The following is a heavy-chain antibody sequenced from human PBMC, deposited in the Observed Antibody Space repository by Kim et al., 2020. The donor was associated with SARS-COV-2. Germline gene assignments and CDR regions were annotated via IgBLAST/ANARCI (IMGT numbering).Heavy chain of an antibody. CDR3: ARDKGRRDGYNAPADYYYYYGMDV. Sequence: ASVKVSCKASGYTFTSYGISWVRQAPGQGLEWMGWISAYNGNTNYAQKLQGRVTMTTDTSTSTAYMELRSLRSDDTAVYYCARDKGRRDGYNAPADYYYYYGMDVWGQGTTVTVSS. V-gene: IGHV1-18*01. CDR2: ISAYNGNT. D-gene: IGHD5-12*01. J-gene: IGHJ6*02. CDR1: GYTFTSYG.